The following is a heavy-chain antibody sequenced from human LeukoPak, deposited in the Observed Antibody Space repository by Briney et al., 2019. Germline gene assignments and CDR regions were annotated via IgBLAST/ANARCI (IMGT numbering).Heavy chain of an antibody. Sequence: PGGSPRLSCAASGFTFDDYAIHWVRQGPGKGLEWVSGISWNSGSIDYAESVKGRFTISRDNAKNSLYLQMNSLRPEDTALYYCAKGTGRYWTFFDYWGRGTLVTVST. CDR3: AKGTGRYWTFFDY. D-gene: IGHD1-26*01. CDR2: ISWNSGSI. J-gene: IGHJ4*02. CDR1: GFTFDDYA. V-gene: IGHV3-9*01.